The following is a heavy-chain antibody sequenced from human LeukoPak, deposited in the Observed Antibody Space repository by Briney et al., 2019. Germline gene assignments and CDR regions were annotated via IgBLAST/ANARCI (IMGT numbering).Heavy chain of an antibody. CDR2: INSDASST. J-gene: IGHJ3*01. D-gene: IGHD2-8*01. CDR3: ARVQGHPPNGLDV. CDR1: GFTFSSYW. V-gene: IGHV3-74*01. Sequence: GESLRLSCAASGFTFSSYWMHWVRPAPGKGLVWVSRINSDASSTSYADSVKGRFTISRDNAKNTLYLQMNSLRAEDTAVYYCARVQGHPPNGLDVWGQGTMVTVSS.